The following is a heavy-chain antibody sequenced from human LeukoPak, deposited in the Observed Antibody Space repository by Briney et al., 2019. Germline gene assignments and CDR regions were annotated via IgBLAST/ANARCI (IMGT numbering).Heavy chain of an antibody. J-gene: IGHJ4*02. CDR3: ARGTWSSSIDY. Sequence: PSQTLSLTCTVSGGSISSGYYYWSWIRQPPGKVLEYIGYIYYGGTYYNPSLKSRVTISVDTSKNQFSLKLSSVTAADTAVYYCARGTWSSSIDYWGQGTLVTVSS. V-gene: IGHV4-30-4*01. CDR2: IYYGGT. CDR1: GGSISSGYYY. D-gene: IGHD6-6*01.